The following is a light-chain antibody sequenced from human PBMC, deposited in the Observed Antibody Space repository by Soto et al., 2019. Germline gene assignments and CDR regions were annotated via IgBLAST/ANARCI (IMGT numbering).Light chain of an antibody. CDR3: NSYTSKSTGV. CDR1: SSDVGGYNY. CDR2: EVS. J-gene: IGLJ1*01. V-gene: IGLV2-14*01. Sequence: QSALTQPASVSGSPGQSITIPCTGTSSDVGGYNYVSWYQQHPGKAPKLIIYEVSNRPSGFSNRFSGSKSGNTASLTISGLQAEDEADYYCNSYTSKSTGVFGTGTKLTVL.